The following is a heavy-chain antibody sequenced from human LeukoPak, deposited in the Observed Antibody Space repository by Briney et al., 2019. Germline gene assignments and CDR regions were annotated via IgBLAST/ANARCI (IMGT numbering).Heavy chain of an antibody. CDR3: AREATVNIVVVPAPNWFDP. CDR1: GFTFSSYS. V-gene: IGHV3-21*01. Sequence: GGSLRLSCAASGFTFSSYSMNWVRQAPGKGLEWVSSISSSSSCIYYADSVKGRFTISRDNAKNSLYLQMNSLRAEDTAVYYCAREATVNIVVVPAPNWFDPRGQGTLVTVSS. D-gene: IGHD2-2*01. J-gene: IGHJ5*02. CDR2: ISSSSSCI.